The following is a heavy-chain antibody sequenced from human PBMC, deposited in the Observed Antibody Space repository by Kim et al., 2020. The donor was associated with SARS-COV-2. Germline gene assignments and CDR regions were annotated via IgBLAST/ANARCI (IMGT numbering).Heavy chain of an antibody. Sequence: RYSPSLKSRLTITKDTSKNQVVLTMTSMDPVDTATYYCAQYNQYYGSGSHWGQGTLVTVSS. D-gene: IGHD3-10*01. CDR3: AQYNQYYGSGSH. J-gene: IGHJ4*02. V-gene: IGHV2-5*01.